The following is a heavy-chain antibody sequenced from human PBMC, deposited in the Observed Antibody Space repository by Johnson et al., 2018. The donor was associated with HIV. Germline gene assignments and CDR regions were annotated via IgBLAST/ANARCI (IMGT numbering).Heavy chain of an antibody. CDR3: AKVHIPARWSAAFDI. V-gene: IGHV3-20*04. CDR1: GFTFDDYS. CDR2: INWTGGST. D-gene: IGHD6-6*01. J-gene: IGHJ3*02. Sequence: VQLVESGGGVVRPGGSLRLSCAASGFTFDDYSMSWVRQAPGKGLEWVSGINWTGGSTGYADSVKGRFTISRDTAKNSLYLQMSSLRTEDTAVYYCAKVHIPARWSAAFDIWGRGTLVTVSS.